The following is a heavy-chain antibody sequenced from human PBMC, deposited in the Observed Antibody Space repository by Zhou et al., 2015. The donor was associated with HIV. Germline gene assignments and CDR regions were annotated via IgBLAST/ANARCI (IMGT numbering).Heavy chain of an antibody. J-gene: IGHJ4*02. CDR1: GGTFSSYG. CDR2: IIPVLGTT. D-gene: IGHD1-26*01. CDR3: ARDDRAHPLHY. Sequence: QVQLVQSGAEVKKPGSSVRVSCKASGGTFSSYGISWVRKAPGQGLEWMGGIIPVLGTTHYAQSFQGRVSITADESTSTAYMELSSLRSEDTAVYYCARDDRAHPLHYWGQGTLVTVSS. V-gene: IGHV1-69*01.